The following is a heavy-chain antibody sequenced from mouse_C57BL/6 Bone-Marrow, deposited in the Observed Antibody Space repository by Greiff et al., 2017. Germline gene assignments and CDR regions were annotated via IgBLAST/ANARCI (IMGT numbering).Heavy chain of an antibody. Sequence: VQRVESGPGLVQPSQSLSITCTVSGFSLTSYGVHWVRQSPGKGLEWLGVIWRGGSTDYNAAFMSRLSITKDNSKSQVFFKMNSLQADDTAIYYCAKNHYGSSYDYFDYWGQGTTLTVSS. J-gene: IGHJ2*01. CDR1: GFSLTSYG. D-gene: IGHD1-1*01. V-gene: IGHV2-5*01. CDR3: AKNHYGSSYDYFDY. CDR2: IWRGGST.